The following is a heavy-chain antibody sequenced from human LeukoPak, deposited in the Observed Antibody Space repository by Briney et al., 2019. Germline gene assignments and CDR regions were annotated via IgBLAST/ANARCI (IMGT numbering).Heavy chain of an antibody. D-gene: IGHD3-22*01. Sequence: GGSLRLSCAASGFTFDDYAMPWVRQAPGKGLEWVSGISWNSGSIGYADSVKGRFTISRDNAKNSLYLQMNSLRAEDTALYYCAKDVNYDSSGFFDYWGQGTLVTVSS. CDR1: GFTFDDYA. CDR2: ISWNSGSI. J-gene: IGHJ4*02. CDR3: AKDVNYDSSGFFDY. V-gene: IGHV3-9*01.